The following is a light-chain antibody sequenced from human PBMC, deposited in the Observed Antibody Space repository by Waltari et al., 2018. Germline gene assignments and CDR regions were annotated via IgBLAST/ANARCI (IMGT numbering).Light chain of an antibody. CDR3: VLYMSNGIWV. CDR1: SGSVSATYY. J-gene: IGLJ3*02. Sequence: QTVVTQAPSFSVSPGGTVTLTCGLSSGSVSATYYPSWYQQTPGQAPRTLIYSTGTRSSGGPGRFSGSILGNKAALTVTGAQADDESAYYCVLYMSNGIWVVGGGTKLTVL. CDR2: STG. V-gene: IGLV8-61*01.